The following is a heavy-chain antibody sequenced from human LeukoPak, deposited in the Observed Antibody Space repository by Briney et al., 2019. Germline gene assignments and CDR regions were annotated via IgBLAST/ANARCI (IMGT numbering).Heavy chain of an antibody. CDR1: GFTFSSYS. CDR3: ARDYDYVWGSYRPPLDY. D-gene: IGHD3-16*02. Sequence: PGGSLRLSCAASGFTFSSYSMNWVRQAPGKGLEWVSYISSSSSYIYYADSVKGRSNISRDNAKNSLYLQMNSLRAEDTAVYYCARDYDYVWGSYRPPLDYWGQGTLVTVSS. V-gene: IGHV3-21*05. CDR2: ISSSSSYI. J-gene: IGHJ4*02.